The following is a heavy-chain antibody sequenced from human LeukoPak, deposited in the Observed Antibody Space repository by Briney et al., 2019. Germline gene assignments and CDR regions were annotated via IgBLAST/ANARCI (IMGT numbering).Heavy chain of an antibody. V-gene: IGHV3-23*01. CDR2: ISGRGDST. J-gene: IGHJ4*02. D-gene: IGHD4-17*01. CDR1: GFSFSSYA. CDR3: AKHREDFGDSCLDDY. Sequence: GGSLRLSCAASGFSFSSYAMSWVRPAPGKGLEWVSLISGRGDSTYFADSVKGRFTISRDNSKSTLHLQLNNLRVEDTAVYFCAKHREDFGDSCLDDYWGQGTLVTVSS.